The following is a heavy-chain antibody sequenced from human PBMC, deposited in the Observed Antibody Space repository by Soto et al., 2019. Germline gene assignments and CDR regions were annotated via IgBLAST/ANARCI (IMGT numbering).Heavy chain of an antibody. Sequence: EVQLVESGGGLVQPGGSLRLSCAASGFTFSSYWMHWVRQAPGKGLVWVSRINSDGSSTSYADSVKVRFTISRDNAKNTLYLQRNSLRAEDTAVYYCASQTGTGNYYYYGMDVWGQGTTVTGSS. CDR3: ASQTGTGNYYYYGMDV. CDR1: GFTFSSYW. D-gene: IGHD1-1*01. CDR2: INSDGSST. V-gene: IGHV3-74*01. J-gene: IGHJ6*02.